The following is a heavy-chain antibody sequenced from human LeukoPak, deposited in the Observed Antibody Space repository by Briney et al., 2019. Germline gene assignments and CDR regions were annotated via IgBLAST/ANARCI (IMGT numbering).Heavy chain of an antibody. CDR1: GFTFSRHG. J-gene: IGHJ4*02. V-gene: IGHV3-33*01. Sequence: PGGSLRLSCAASGFTFSRHGMHWVRQAPGKGLEWVAVIWNDGSIEYYANSVKGRFAISRDNSKNTLYLQMNSLRAEDTAVYYCARPTDGQGSYLIDYWGQGTLVTVSS. D-gene: IGHD3-10*01. CDR3: ARPTDGQGSYLIDY. CDR2: IWNDGSIE.